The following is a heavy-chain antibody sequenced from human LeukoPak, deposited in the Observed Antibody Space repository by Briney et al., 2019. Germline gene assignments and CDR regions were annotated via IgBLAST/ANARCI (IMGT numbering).Heavy chain of an antibody. D-gene: IGHD3-10*01. Sequence: PSETLSLTCTVSGGSISSYYWSWIRQPPGKGLEWIGYIYYSGSTNYNPSLKSRVIISVDTSKNQFSLKLSSVTAADTAVYYCARHEASGTGSMEYFDYWGQGTLVTVSS. CDR2: IYYSGST. J-gene: IGHJ4*02. CDR1: GGSISSYY. V-gene: IGHV4-59*08. CDR3: ARHEASGTGSMEYFDY.